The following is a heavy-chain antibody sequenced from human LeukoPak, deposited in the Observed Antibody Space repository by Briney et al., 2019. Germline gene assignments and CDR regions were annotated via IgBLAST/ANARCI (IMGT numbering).Heavy chain of an antibody. Sequence: GSSVKVSCKASGYTFTSYGISWVRQAPGQGREWMGWISAYNGNTNYAQKLQGRVTMTTDTSTSTAYMELRSLTSDATAMYYCARGVVSYYYYMDVWGKGTTVTVSS. CDR1: GYTFTSYG. V-gene: IGHV1-18*01. J-gene: IGHJ6*03. CDR2: ISAYNGNT. CDR3: ARGVVSYYYYMDV. D-gene: IGHD3-22*01.